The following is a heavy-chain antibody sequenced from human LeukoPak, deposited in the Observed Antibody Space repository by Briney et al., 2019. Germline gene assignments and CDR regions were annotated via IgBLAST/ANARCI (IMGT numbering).Heavy chain of an antibody. V-gene: IGHV3-30*18. J-gene: IGHJ6*02. CDR2: ISYDGSNK. D-gene: IGHD2-2*01. CDR1: GFTFSGYW. Sequence: GGSLRLSCAASGFTFSGYWMRWVRQAPGKGLEWVAVISYDGSNKYYADSVKGRFTISRDNSKNTLYLQMNSLRAEDTAVYYCAKVIAPAARLYYYYGMDVWGQGTTVTVSS. CDR3: AKVIAPAARLYYYYGMDV.